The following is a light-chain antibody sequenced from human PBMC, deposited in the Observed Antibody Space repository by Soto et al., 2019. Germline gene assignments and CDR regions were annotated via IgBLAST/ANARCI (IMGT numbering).Light chain of an antibody. CDR2: KAS. V-gene: IGKV1-5*03. CDR1: QSISGW. J-gene: IGKJ1*01. Sequence: DIQMTQSPSTLSASVGDRVTITCRASQSISGWLAWYQQKPGKAPKLLIYKASTLKSGVPSRFSGSGSGTEFTLTISSLQPDDFATYYCQHYNSYSEAFGQGTTGDIK. CDR3: QHYNSYSEA.